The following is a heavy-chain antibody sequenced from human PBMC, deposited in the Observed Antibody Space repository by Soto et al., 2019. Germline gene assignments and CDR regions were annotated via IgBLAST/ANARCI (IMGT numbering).Heavy chain of an antibody. CDR1: GGTFSSYA. V-gene: IGHV1-69*06. CDR3: ARDWTYYYDSSGIPYGMDV. Sequence: SVKVSCKASGGTFSSYAISWVRQAPGQGLEWMGGIIPIFGTANYAQKFQGRVTITADKSTSTAYMELSSLRSEDTAVYYCARDWTYYYDSSGIPYGMDVWGQGTTVTVSS. J-gene: IGHJ6*02. CDR2: IIPIFGTA. D-gene: IGHD3-22*01.